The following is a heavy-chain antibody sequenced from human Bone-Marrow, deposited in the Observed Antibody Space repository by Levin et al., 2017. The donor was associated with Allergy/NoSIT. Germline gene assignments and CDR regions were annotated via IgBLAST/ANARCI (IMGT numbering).Heavy chain of an antibody. Sequence: GESLKISCAASGFTFSNYWMHWVRQAPGKGLVWVSRINGDGKTTTYADSVRGRFTISRDNAKKTLYLHINSLRGEDTAVYYCTRPTRGDAFDIWGQGTRVTVSS. D-gene: IGHD2-15*01. CDR3: TRPTRGDAFDI. CDR2: INGDGKTT. CDR1: GFTFSNYW. V-gene: IGHV3-74*03. J-gene: IGHJ3*02.